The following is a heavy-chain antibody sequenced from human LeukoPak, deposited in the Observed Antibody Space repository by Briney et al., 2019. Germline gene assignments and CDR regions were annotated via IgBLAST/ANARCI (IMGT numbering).Heavy chain of an antibody. V-gene: IGHV1-18*01. J-gene: IGHJ6*02. CDR3: ARVPRTLDCYYYYGMDV. Sequence: GASVKVSCKASGYTFTNYGITWVRQAPGQGLEWMGWISGYTGNTNYAQKVQGRVTMTTDTSTTTAYVELRSLRSDDTAVYYCARVPRTLDCYYYYGMDVWGQGTTVTVS. CDR2: ISGYTGNT. CDR1: GYTFTNYG.